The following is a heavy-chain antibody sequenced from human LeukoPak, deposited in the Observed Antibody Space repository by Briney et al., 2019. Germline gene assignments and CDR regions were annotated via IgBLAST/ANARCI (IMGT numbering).Heavy chain of an antibody. CDR3: ARHLTTVTTGFDY. V-gene: IGHV4-39*01. D-gene: IGHD4-11*01. CDR1: GXSINSSSYY. Sequence: SETLSLTCTVSGXSINSSSYYWGWIRQPPGKGLESIGSVYYRGNTYYNPSLKSRVTISVDTSKNHFSLRLSSVTAADTAVYYCARHLTTVTTGFDYWGQGTLVTVSS. CDR2: VYYRGNT. J-gene: IGHJ4*02.